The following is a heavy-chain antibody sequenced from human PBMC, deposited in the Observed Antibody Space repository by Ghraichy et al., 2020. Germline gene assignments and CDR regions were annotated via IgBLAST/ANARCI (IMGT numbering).Heavy chain of an antibody. CDR3: AGSSGWYRLDS. D-gene: IGHD6-19*01. V-gene: IGHV4-59*08. J-gene: IGHJ4*02. CDR1: GGSISSYY. Sequence: SETLSLTCTVSGGSISSYYWTWIRQPPGKGLEWVGFIFHTGSTNYNPSLKSRLTMSVDTSKNQFSLKLSSVTAADTAVYYCAGSSGWYRLDSWGQGTLVTVSS. CDR2: IFHTGST.